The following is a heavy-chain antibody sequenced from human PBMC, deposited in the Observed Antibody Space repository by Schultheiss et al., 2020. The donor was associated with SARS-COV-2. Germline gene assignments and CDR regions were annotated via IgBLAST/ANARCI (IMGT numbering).Heavy chain of an antibody. CDR1: GFTFDDYT. V-gene: IGHV3-43*01. Sequence: GGSLRLSCAASGFTFDDYTMHWVRQAPGKGLEWVSLISWDGGSTYYADSVKGRFTISRDNSKNTVYLQMHSLRAEDTAVYYCAKGGWLEYWGQGTLVTVSS. J-gene: IGHJ4*02. D-gene: IGHD3-9*01. CDR3: AKGGWLEY. CDR2: ISWDGGST.